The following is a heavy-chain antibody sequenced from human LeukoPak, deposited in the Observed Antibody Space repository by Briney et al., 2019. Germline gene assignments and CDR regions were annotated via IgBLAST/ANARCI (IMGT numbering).Heavy chain of an antibody. CDR3: AKGTSSGGMATCYWYFDL. D-gene: IGHD5-24*01. CDR1: GFTASSND. J-gene: IGHJ2*01. Sequence: GGSLRPSCAASGFTASSNDMSWVRQAPGKGLEWVSVIYSGGTTYYADSVKGRFTISRDNSKNTLYLQMNSLRAEDTAVYYCAKGTSSGGMATCYWYFDLWGRGTLVTVSS. CDR2: IYSGGTT. V-gene: IGHV3-53*01.